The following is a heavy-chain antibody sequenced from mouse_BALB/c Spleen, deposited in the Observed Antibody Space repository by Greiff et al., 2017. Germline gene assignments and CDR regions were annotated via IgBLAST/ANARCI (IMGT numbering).Heavy chain of an antibody. CDR3: AGDYGYSWFAY. J-gene: IGHJ3*01. CDR2: ISYSGST. V-gene: IGHV3-2*02. D-gene: IGHD2-2*01. Sequence: EVKVEESGPGLVKPSQSLSLTCTVTGYSITSDYAWNWIRQFPGNKLEWMGYISYSGSTSYNPSLKSRISITRDTSKNQFFLQLNSVTTEDTATYYCAGDYGYSWFAYWGQGTLVTVSA. CDR1: GYSITSDYA.